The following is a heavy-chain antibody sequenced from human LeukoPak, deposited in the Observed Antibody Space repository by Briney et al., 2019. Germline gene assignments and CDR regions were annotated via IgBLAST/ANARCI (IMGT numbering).Heavy chain of an antibody. CDR3: SRHGGYSSGSVAYY. CDR2: IYYSGST. V-gene: IGHV4-59*08. D-gene: IGHD6-19*01. CDR1: GGSISSYY. J-gene: IGHJ4*02. Sequence: PSETLSLTCTVSGGSISSYYWSWIRQPPVKGLEWIGYIYYSGSTNYNPSLKSRVTISVDTSKNQFSLKLSSVTAADTAVYYCSRHGGYSSGSVAYYWGQGTLVTVSS.